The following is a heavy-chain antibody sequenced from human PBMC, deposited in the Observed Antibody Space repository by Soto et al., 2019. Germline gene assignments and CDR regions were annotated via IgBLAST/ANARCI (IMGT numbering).Heavy chain of an antibody. V-gene: IGHV2-5*02. J-gene: IGHJ6*02. CDR2: LYWDDDK. CDR1: GLSLRTTGVG. D-gene: IGHD2-21*02. Sequence: QITLKESGPTLVKPTQTLTLTCTFSGLSLRTTGVGVGWVRQPPGKALAWLALLYWDDDKRYSPSLKSRLTITKDTAEKQVVLTMTNMDTVDTATYYCVQSRCGGDCLQIYSSHSYYGFDVWGQGTTVTVSS. CDR3: VQSRCGGDCLQIYSSHSYYGFDV.